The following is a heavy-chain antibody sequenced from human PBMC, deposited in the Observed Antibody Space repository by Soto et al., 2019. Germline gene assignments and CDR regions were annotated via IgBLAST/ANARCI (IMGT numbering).Heavy chain of an antibody. CDR1: GFTFSDYY. CDR3: ARHLRSRGNPPYGMDV. Sequence: GGSLRLSCAASGFTFSDYYMSWIRQAPGKGLEWVSYISSSSYTNYADSVKGRFTISRDNAKNSLYLQMNSLRAEDTAVYYCARHLRSRGNPPYGMDVWGQGTTVTVSS. D-gene: IGHD4-4*01. CDR2: ISSSSYT. V-gene: IGHV3-11*03. J-gene: IGHJ6*02.